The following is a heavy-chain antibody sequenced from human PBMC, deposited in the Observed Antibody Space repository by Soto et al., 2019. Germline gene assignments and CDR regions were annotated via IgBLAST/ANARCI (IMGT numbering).Heavy chain of an antibody. J-gene: IGHJ5*02. Sequence: SGPTLVNPTQTLTLTCSFSGFSLSVYGVRVIWFRQPPGETLEWLALIHWNDDKRYSPYLKSRLTITKDTSKNQVVLTLTNLDPLDTGTYFCAHTKDSSGFLTSWGQGILVTVSS. V-gene: IGHV2-5*01. CDR2: IHWNDDK. CDR3: AHTKDSSGFLTS. D-gene: IGHD3-22*01. CDR1: GFSLSVYGVR.